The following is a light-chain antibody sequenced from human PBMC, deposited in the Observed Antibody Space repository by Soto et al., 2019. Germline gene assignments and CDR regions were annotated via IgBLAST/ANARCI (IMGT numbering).Light chain of an antibody. V-gene: IGKV1-39*01. CDR1: QPISIY. CDR2: AAS. Sequence: DIQMTQSPSSLSASEGDRVAITCRASQPISIYLNWYQQKPGRAPTPLIYAASSLQSGVPSRFRGRGSGTDFTLTISSLQPEDFAIYYCQQSYSIPWTFGQGTKVEI. CDR3: QQSYSIPWT. J-gene: IGKJ1*01.